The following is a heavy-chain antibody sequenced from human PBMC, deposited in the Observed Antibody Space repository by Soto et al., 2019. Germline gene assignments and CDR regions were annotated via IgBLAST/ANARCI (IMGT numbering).Heavy chain of an antibody. V-gene: IGHV3-30-3*01. CDR2: ISYDGSNK. Sequence: GGSLRLSCVASGFTFSSYSMHWVRQAPGKGLEWVALISYDGSNKYYADSVKGRFTISRDKSKNTLSLQLNSLRAEDTAVYYCARGMTTVTTGYDFDYWGQGTLVTVSS. CDR1: GFTFSSYS. J-gene: IGHJ4*02. CDR3: ARGMTTVTTGYDFDY. D-gene: IGHD4-17*01.